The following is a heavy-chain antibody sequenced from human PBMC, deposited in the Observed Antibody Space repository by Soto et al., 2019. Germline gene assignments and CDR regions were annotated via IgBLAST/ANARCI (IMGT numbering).Heavy chain of an antibody. J-gene: IGHJ4*02. CDR3: ARMAAAGFDY. Sequence: GGSMRLCCAASGFTFSTYAMAWVRQAPGKGLEWVSGVSSSSRYTNYADSVKGRFYIYRDNSKNTLSLQMNSLRAEDTAVYYCARMAAAGFDYWGQGTLVTVPQ. CDR1: GFTFSTYA. CDR2: VSSSSRYT. D-gene: IGHD6-13*01. V-gene: IGHV3-21*04.